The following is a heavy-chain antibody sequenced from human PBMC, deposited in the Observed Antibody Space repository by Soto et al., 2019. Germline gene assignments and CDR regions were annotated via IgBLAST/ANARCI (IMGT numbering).Heavy chain of an antibody. V-gene: IGHV5-51*03. CDR2: IYPGDSDT. CDR1: GYSFTSYW. CDR3: ARRYCSGGSCYLGGFDI. D-gene: IGHD2-15*01. J-gene: IGHJ3*02. Sequence: GESLKISCKGSGYSFTSYWIGWVRQMPGKGLEWMGIIYPGDSDTRYSPSFQGQVTISADKSIRTAYLQWSSLKASDTAMYYCARRYCSGGSCYLGGFDIWGRGTMVTVSS.